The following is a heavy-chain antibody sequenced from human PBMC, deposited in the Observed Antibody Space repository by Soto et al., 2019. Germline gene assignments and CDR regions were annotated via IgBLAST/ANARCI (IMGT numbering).Heavy chain of an antibody. Sequence: QVQLVQSGAEVKKRGASVKVSCKASGYSFTDYHIHWVRQAPGQGLEWLGRINPKSGGTSTAQKFQGWVTMTTDTSISTASMQLTRLTSDDTAIYHCARGDSTDCSNGVCSFFYNHDMDVWGQGTTVTVSS. D-gene: IGHD2-8*01. CDR3: ARGDSTDCSNGVCSFFYNHDMDV. V-gene: IGHV1-2*04. CDR1: GYSFTDYH. J-gene: IGHJ6*02. CDR2: INPKSGGT.